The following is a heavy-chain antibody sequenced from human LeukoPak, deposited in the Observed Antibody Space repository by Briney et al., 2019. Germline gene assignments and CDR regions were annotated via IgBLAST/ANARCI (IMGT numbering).Heavy chain of an antibody. V-gene: IGHV3-21*01. D-gene: IGHD3-22*01. Sequence: GGSLRLPCAGSGYCFRSHSMNWVRQAPGKGLEWVSSISSISHYIYYADSVKGRFTISRDNAKNSLYLQMNSLRAEDTALYYCTRDYYDSSGLPFDYWGQGTLVTVSS. CDR2: ISSISHYI. CDR1: GYCFRSHS. CDR3: TRDYYDSSGLPFDY. J-gene: IGHJ4*02.